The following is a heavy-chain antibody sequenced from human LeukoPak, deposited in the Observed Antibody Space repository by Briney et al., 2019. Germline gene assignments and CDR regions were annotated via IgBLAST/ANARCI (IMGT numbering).Heavy chain of an antibody. J-gene: IGHJ5*02. CDR1: GFTFSSYA. V-gene: IGHV3-64*01. D-gene: IGHD6-19*01. CDR3: AREVGYSSGWSSGEYNWFDP. Sequence: GGSLRLSCAASGFTFSSYAMSWVRQAPGKGLEWVSAISSNGGSTYYANSVKGRFTISRDNSKNTLYLQMGSLRAEDMAVYYCAREVGYSSGWSSGEYNWFDPWGQGTLVTVSS. CDR2: ISSNGGST.